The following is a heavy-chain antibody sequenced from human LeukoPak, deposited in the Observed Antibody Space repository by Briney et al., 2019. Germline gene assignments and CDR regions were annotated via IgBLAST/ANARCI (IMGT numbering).Heavy chain of an antibody. CDR1: GFTVSNNY. CDR2: IHRGGTT. D-gene: IGHD3-22*01. CDR3: VRAVHHNFYSDSSGYYGDAFDV. Sequence: PGGSLRLSCAASGFTVSNNYMSWVRQAPGKGLEWVSLIHRGGTTYYADSVKGRFTFSRDNFKDTLNLQMNSLRADDTAVYYCVRAVHHNFYSDSSGYYGDAFDVWGQGTVVTVSS. V-gene: IGHV3-53*01. J-gene: IGHJ3*01.